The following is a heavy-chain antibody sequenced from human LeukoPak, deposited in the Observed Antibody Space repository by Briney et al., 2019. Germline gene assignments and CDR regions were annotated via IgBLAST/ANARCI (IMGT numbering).Heavy chain of an antibody. CDR1: GFPFNNYA. V-gene: IGHV3-23*01. D-gene: IGHD3-9*01. J-gene: IGHJ4*02. CDR3: VRNDILTGHTNWYFEY. CDR2: TLGGRSSTT. Sequence: GASLRLSCAASGFPFNNYAMSWVRQAPGKGLEWVSVTLGGRSSTTYYADSVKGRFTMSRDNSQNTVYLQMNSLRVEDTAVYYCVRNDILTGHTNWYFEYWGQGTLVTVFS.